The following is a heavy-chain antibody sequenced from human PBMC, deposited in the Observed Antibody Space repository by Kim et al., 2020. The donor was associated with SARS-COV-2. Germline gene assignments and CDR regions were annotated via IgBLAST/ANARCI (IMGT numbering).Heavy chain of an antibody. CDR3: ARDGLPGSYYDLDY. V-gene: IGHV3-33*01. Sequence: ADSVKGRFTISRDNSKNTLYLQMNSLRAEDTAVYYCARDGLPGSYYDLDYWGQGTLVTVSS. D-gene: IGHD3-10*01. J-gene: IGHJ4*02.